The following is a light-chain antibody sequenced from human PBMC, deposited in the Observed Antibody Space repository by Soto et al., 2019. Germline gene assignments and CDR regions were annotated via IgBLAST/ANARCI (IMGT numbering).Light chain of an antibody. CDR1: QSISSY. V-gene: IGKV1-39*01. Sequence: DIQMTQSPSSLSASVGDRVTITCRASQSISSYLNWYQQKPGKAHKLLIYAASSLQSGVPSRFSGSGSGTDFTLTISSLQPEDFATYYCQQSYSTHTFGQGTKLEIK. CDR2: AAS. CDR3: QQSYSTHT. J-gene: IGKJ2*01.